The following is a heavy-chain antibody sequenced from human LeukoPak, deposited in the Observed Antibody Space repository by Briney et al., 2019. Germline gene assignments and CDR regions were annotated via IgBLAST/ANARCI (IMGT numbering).Heavy chain of an antibody. D-gene: IGHD5-18*01. Sequence: GGSLRLSCAASGFTFSNYAMSWVRQAPGKGLEWVSAISGSGGSTYYADSVKGRFTISRDNSKNTLYLQMNSLRAEDTAVYYCAKALSLRGYSYGYPEDYWGQGTLVTVSS. CDR2: ISGSGGST. J-gene: IGHJ4*02. CDR1: GFTFSNYA. CDR3: AKALSLRGYSYGYPEDY. V-gene: IGHV3-23*01.